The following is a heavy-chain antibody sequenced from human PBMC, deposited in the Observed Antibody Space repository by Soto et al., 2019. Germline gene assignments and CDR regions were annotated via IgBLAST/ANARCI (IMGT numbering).Heavy chain of an antibody. V-gene: IGHV1-18*01. J-gene: IGHJ6*02. CDR1: GYSFTRYG. CDR3: AMVDVYVTPSPQDV. Sequence: QVQLVQSRAEVKNPGASVKVSCKASGYSFTRYGIAWARQAPGQGLEWMGWINTYNGNTNYAQNLQGRVTLTTDTSTSTAYMELTSLGSNDTAIYYCAMVDVYVTPSPQDVWGQGTMVIVSS. CDR2: INTYNGNT. D-gene: IGHD3-16*01.